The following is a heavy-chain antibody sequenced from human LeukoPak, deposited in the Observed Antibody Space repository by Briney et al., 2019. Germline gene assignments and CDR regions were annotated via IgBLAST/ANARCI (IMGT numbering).Heavy chain of an antibody. D-gene: IGHD5-18*01. V-gene: IGHV1-2*02. CDR3: ARERDTAMVPVEADY. J-gene: IGHJ4*02. Sequence: ASVKVSCKASGYTFTGYYMHWVRQAPGQGLEWMGWINPNSGGTNYAQKFQGRVTMTRDTSISTAYMELSRLRSDDTAVYYCARERDTAMVPVEADYWGQGTLVTVSS. CDR1: GYTFTGYY. CDR2: INPNSGGT.